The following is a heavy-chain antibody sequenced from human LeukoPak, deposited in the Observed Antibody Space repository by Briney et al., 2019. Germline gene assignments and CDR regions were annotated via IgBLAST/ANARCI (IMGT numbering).Heavy chain of an antibody. J-gene: IGHJ3*02. D-gene: IGHD2-21*02. CDR2: VYHSGTT. CDR1: GGSISSSYW. V-gene: IGHV4-4*02. CDR3: AGAYCGGDCYSGRAFDI. Sequence: SETLCLTCAVSGGSISSSYWWSWVRQPPGKGLEWIGEVYHSGTTNYYPSLKSRVTISIEKSKNQFSLKLSSVTAADTAVYYCAGAYCGGDCYSGRAFDIWGQGTMVTVSS.